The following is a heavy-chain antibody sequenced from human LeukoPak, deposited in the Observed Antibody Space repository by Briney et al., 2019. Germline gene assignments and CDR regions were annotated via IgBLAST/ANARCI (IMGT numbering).Heavy chain of an antibody. CDR3: LATYYYDSSGLGYFDY. CDR2: IKSKTDGGTT. V-gene: IGHV3-15*01. CDR1: GFTFSNAW. J-gene: IGHJ4*02. D-gene: IGHD3-22*01. Sequence: PGGSLRLSCAASGFTFSNAWMSWVRQVPGKGLEWVGRIKSKTDGGTTDYAAPVKGRFTISRDDSKNTLYLQMNSLKTEDTAVYYCLATYYYDSSGLGYFDYWGQGTLVTVSS.